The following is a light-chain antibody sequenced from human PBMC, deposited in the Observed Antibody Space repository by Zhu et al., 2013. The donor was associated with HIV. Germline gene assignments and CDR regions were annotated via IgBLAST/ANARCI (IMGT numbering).Light chain of an antibody. CDR3: QQYYSYLCT. J-gene: IGKJ2*02. CDR1: QSIISDW. Sequence: IQMTQSPSTLSASVGDRVTITCRASQSIISDWLAWYQQKPGKAPKLLIYKASRLEDGVPSRFSGSGSGTEFTLTISSLQPDDFATYYCQQYYSYLCTFGQGTKLEI. CDR2: KAS. V-gene: IGKV1-5*03.